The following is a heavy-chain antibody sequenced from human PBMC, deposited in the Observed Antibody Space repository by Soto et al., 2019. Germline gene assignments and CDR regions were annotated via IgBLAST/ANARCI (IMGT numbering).Heavy chain of an antibody. CDR1: GGSISRSSYF. Sequence: PSETLSLTCTVSGGSISRSSYFWGWIRQPPGKGLEWIGSIYYSGNTYYNASLRSRVTISVDTSKNQFSLKLSSVTAADTAVYYCARHFSVDYFDYWGQGALVTVSP. V-gene: IGHV4-39*01. CDR2: IYYSGNT. CDR3: ARHFSVDYFDY. J-gene: IGHJ4*02.